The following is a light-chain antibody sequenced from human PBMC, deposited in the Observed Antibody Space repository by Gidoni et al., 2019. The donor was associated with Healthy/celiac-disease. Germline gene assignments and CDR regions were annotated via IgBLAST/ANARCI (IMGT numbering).Light chain of an antibody. CDR3: QQYNSYSPGWT. V-gene: IGKV1-5*03. J-gene: IGKJ1*01. CDR1: QSISSW. CDR2: KAS. Sequence: DIQMTQSPSTLSASVGDRVTSTCRASQSISSWLAWYQQKPGKAPKLLIYKASSLESGVPSRFIGSGSGTEFTLTISSLQPDDFATYYCQQYNSYSPGWTFGQGTKVEIK.